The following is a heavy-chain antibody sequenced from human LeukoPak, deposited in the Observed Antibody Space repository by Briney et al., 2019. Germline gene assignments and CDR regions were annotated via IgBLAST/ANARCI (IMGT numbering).Heavy chain of an antibody. CDR2: INPNSGGT. CDR3: ATAPYSSGWSEGYYYYMDV. D-gene: IGHD6-19*01. CDR1: GYTFTGYY. V-gene: IGHV1-2*02. J-gene: IGHJ6*03. Sequence: GASVKVSCKASGYTFTGYYMHWVRQAPGQGLEWMGWINPNSGGTNYAQKFQGRVTMTRDTSISTAYMELSRLRSDDTAVYYCATAPYSSGWSEGYYYYMDVWGKGTTVTVSS.